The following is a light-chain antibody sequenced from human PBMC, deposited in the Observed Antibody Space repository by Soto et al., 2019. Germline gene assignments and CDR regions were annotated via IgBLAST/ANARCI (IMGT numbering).Light chain of an antibody. Sequence: DIQMTQSPSTLSASVGDRVTITCRASQSIRSWLAWYQQKPGKAPKLLIYKASSLESGVPSRFSGSGSGTEFTLTISSLQPDDFATYCCKQSFTFGPGTKVDIK. J-gene: IGKJ3*01. CDR2: KAS. CDR3: KQSFT. V-gene: IGKV1-5*03. CDR1: QSIRSW.